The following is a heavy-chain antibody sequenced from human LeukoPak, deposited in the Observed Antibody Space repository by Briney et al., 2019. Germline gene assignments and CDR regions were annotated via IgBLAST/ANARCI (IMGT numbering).Heavy chain of an antibody. J-gene: IGHJ4*02. CDR1: GFTVSSNY. V-gene: IGHV3-53*01. D-gene: IGHD3-22*01. CDR2: IYSGGST. CDR3: ARGNTYDSSGYYFDY. Sequence: GGSLRPSCAASGFTVSSNYMSWVRQAPGKGLEWVSVIYSGGSTYYADSVKGRFTISRDNSKNTLYLQMNSLRAEDTAVYYCARGNTYDSSGYYFDYWGQGTLVTVSS.